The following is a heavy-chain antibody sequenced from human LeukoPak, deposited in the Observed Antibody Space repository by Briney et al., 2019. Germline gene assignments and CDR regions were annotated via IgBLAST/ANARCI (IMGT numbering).Heavy chain of an antibody. Sequence: ASVKVSCKASGYTFTSYYMHWVRQAPGQGLEWMGIINPSGGSTSYAQKFQGRVTMTRDTSTSTVYMELSSLRSEDTAVYYCARDIGQGDDSSGYYYVRAYYFDYWGQGTLVTVSS. D-gene: IGHD3-22*01. CDR1: GYTFTSYY. V-gene: IGHV1-46*01. CDR3: ARDIGQGDDSSGYYYVRAYYFDY. J-gene: IGHJ4*02. CDR2: INPSGGST.